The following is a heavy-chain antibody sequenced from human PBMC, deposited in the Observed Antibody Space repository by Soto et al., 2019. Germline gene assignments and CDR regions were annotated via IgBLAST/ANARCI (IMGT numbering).Heavy chain of an antibody. CDR2: IDDSGKV. Sequence: SETLSLTCTVSGGSISGSPYHWGWIRQPPGKGLEWIGSIDDSGKVYYNPSLTGRATLLVDTSKNRFSLNLNSVTAADTAVYYCAIPPPVEVAGPDYWGQGTLVTVSS. V-gene: IGHV4-39*02. J-gene: IGHJ4*02. CDR1: GGSISGSPYH. D-gene: IGHD2-2*01. CDR3: AIPPPVEVAGPDY.